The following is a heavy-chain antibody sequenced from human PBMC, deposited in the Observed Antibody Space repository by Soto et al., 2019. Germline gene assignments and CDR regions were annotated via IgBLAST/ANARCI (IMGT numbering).Heavy chain of an antibody. CDR1: VFTFSSYA. Sequence: GGSLRLSCAASVFTFSSYAMHWVRQAPGKGLEWVAVISYDGSNKYYADSVEGRFTISRDNPKNTLYLQMNSLRAEDTAVYYCARDVEMAQWDYYYGMDVWGQGNTVTVSS. CDR3: ARDVEMAQWDYYYGMDV. D-gene: IGHD2-15*01. V-gene: IGHV3-30-3*01. J-gene: IGHJ6*02. CDR2: ISYDGSNK.